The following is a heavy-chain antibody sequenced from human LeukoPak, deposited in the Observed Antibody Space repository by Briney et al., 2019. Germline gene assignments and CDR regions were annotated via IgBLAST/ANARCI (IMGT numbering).Heavy chain of an antibody. CDR3: ARGTIVVVILDY. CDR2: INPNSGGT. CDR1: GYTFTGYY. J-gene: IGHJ4*02. V-gene: IGHV1-2*02. D-gene: IGHD3-22*01. Sequence: ASVKVSCKASGYTFTGYYMHWVRQAPGQGLEWMGRINPNSGGTNYAQKFQGRVTMTRDTSISTAYMELSRLRSDDTAVYYCARGTIVVVILDYWGQGTLVTVSS.